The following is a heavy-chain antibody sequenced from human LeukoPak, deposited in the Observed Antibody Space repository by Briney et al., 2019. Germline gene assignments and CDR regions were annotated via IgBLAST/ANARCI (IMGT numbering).Heavy chain of an antibody. J-gene: IGHJ4*02. CDR3: ARQTFDYYGSGSYYFVDY. D-gene: IGHD3-10*01. CDR2: IYYSGST. V-gene: IGHV4-39*01. Sequence: NPSETLSLTCTVSGGSISSSNYYWGWIRQPPGKGLEWIGSIYYSGSTYYNPSFKSRVTISVDTSKNQFSLKLSSVTAADTAVYYCARQTFDYYGSGSYYFVDYWGQGTLVTVSS. CDR1: GGSISSSNYY.